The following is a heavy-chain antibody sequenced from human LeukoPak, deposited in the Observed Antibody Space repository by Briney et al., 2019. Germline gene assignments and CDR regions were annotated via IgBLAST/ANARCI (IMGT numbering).Heavy chain of an antibody. V-gene: IGHV4-38-2*02. CDR1: GYSISSGYF. J-gene: IGHJ4*02. D-gene: IGHD1-20*01. CDR3: AREGGVTGTTYDY. Sequence: SETLSLTCTVSGYSISSGYFWAWIRQPPGKGLEWIGRLFHNGDTYYNPSLTSRATISVGTSKNEFSLKLTSVTAADAAVYYCAREGGVTGTTYDYWGQGTLVTVSS. CDR2: LFHNGDT.